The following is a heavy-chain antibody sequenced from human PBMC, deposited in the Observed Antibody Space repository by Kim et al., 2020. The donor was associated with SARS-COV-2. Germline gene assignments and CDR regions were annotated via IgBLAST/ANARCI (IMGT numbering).Heavy chain of an antibody. V-gene: IGHV1-18*01. Sequence: AQKLQGRVTMTTDTSTSTAYMELRSLRSDDTAVYYCAREVPGAAAGTNYWGQGTLVTVSS. D-gene: IGHD6-13*01. J-gene: IGHJ4*02. CDR3: AREVPGAAAGTNY.